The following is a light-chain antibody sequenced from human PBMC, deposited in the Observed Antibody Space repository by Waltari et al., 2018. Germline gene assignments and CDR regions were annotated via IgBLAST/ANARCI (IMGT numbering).Light chain of an antibody. CDR2: AAS. J-gene: IGKJ3*01. Sequence: AIRITQSPSSVSASIGDRVTNTCRASQGVNSFLAWYQQKPGKAPKLLIYAASTLQSGVPSRFSGSGSGTDFTLTISCLQSEDFATYYCQQYYTYPLTFGPGTRVDIK. CDR3: QQYYTYPLT. CDR1: QGVNSF. V-gene: IGKV1-8*01.